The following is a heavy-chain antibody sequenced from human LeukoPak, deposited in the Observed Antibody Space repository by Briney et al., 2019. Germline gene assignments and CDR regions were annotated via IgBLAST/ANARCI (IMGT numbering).Heavy chain of an antibody. J-gene: IGHJ4*02. CDR3: ASSSWLRDAKFDC. V-gene: IGHV4-61*02. Sequence: SETLSLTCTVSGYSISSGYYWNWIRQPAGKGLEWIGRIYTGGSTNYNPSLKSRVTISVDTSKNQFSLKLRSVTAADTAVYYCASSSWLRDAKFDCWGQGALVTVSS. D-gene: IGHD6-13*01. CDR1: GYSISSGYY. CDR2: IYTGGST.